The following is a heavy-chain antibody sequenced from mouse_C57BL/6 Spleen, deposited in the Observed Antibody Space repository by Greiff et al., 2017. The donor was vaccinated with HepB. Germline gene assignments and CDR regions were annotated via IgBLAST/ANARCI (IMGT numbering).Heavy chain of an antibody. J-gene: IGHJ4*01. D-gene: IGHD2-4*01. Sequence: QVQLQESGAELVRPGTSVKVSCKASGYAFTNYLIEWVKQRPGQGLEWIGVINPGSGGTNYNEKFKGKATLTADKSSSTAYMQLSSLTSEDSAVYFFARRGVMITTRGDYYAMDYWGQGTSVTVSS. CDR3: ARRGVMITTRGDYYAMDY. CDR1: GYAFTNYL. V-gene: IGHV1-54*01. CDR2: INPGSGGT.